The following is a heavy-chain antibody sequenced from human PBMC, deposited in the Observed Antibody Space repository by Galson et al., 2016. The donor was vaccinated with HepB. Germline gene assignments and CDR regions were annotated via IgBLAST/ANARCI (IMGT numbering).Heavy chain of an antibody. CDR3: ARAPPPKSGYYITFDY. D-gene: IGHD3-3*01. V-gene: IGHV3-33*01. CDR1: GFTFSANG. CDR2: IAYDGTYK. J-gene: IGHJ4*02. Sequence: SLRLSCVASGFTFSANGMHWVRQAPGKGLEWVALIAYDGTYKYYTDSVKGRFTISRDNSKNSLYLQMNSLRDEDTAVYYCARAPPPKSGYYITFDYWGQGTLVTVSS.